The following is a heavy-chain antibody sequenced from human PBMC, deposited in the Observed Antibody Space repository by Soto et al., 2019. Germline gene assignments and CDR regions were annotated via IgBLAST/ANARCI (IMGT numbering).Heavy chain of an antibody. D-gene: IGHD6-19*01. J-gene: IGHJ4*02. CDR2: IYPGDSDT. V-gene: IGHV5-51*01. CDR3: AIQHPLDSSAWYN. Sequence: PGESLKISCKASGYSFTNYWIGWVRQMPGKGLEWMGTIYPGDSDTRYSPSFQGQFTFSVDKSINTAYLHWTSLKASDTAIYYCAIQHPLDSSAWYNWGQGTLVAVSS. CDR1: GYSFTNYW.